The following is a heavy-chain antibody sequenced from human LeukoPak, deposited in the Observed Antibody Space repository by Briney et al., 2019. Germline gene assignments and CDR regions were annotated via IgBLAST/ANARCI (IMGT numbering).Heavy chain of an antibody. CDR1: GFTFSSYA. CDR2: ISGSGGST. V-gene: IGHV3-23*01. D-gene: IGHD2-15*01. Sequence: GGSLRLSCAASGFTFSSYAMSWVRQAPGKGLEWVSAISGSGGSTYYADSVKGRFTISRDNSKNTLYLQMNSLRAEDTAVYYCAKVPGLGRVAADPDWFDPWGQGTLVTVSS. CDR3: AKVPGLGRVAADPDWFDP. J-gene: IGHJ5*02.